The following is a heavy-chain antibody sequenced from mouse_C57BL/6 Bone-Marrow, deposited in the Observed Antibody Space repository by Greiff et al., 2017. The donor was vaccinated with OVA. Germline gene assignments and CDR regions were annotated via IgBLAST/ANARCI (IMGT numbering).Heavy chain of an antibody. CDR1: GYTFTSYW. Sequence: VQLQQPGAELVKPGASVKMSCKASGYTFTSYWITWVKQRPGQGLEWIGDIYPGSGSTNYNEKFKSKATLTVDTSSSTAYMQLSSLTSEDSAVYYCARWGRCDYYAMDYWGQGTSVTVSS. CDR3: ARWGRCDYYAMDY. J-gene: IGHJ4*01. V-gene: IGHV1-55*01. CDR2: IYPGSGST.